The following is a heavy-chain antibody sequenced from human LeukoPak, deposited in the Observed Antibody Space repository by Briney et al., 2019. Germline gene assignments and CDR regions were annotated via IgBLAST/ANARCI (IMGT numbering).Heavy chain of an antibody. CDR2: ISSSAGTI. CDR1: GFTFRDYY. V-gene: IGHV3-11*04. J-gene: IGHJ2*01. D-gene: IGHD4-17*01. CDR3: ATSVTRRRLDWFIDL. Sequence: GSLRLSCAASGFTFRDYYMSWIRQAPGKGLEWISYISSSAGTIHYVDSVKGRFTISRDNAKNSLYLHMDSLRVEDTAVYYCATSVTRRRLDWFIDLWGRGTLVSVSS.